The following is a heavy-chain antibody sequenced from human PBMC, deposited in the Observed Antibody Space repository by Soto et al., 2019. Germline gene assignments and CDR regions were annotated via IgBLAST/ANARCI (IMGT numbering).Heavy chain of an antibody. CDR2: VNPILTMS. CDR3: ATSYGSGYRAFDY. CDR1: GDTFNFYT. J-gene: IGHJ4*02. D-gene: IGHD3-10*01. Sequence: QVQLVQSGVEVRKPGSAVRVSCKASGDTFNFYTINWVRQAPGLGLEWMGRVNPILTMSNYARKFEGRVTITADKSTTTAYMELRSLRSDDTAIYYCATSYGSGYRAFDYWGQGALVTVSS. V-gene: IGHV1-69*02.